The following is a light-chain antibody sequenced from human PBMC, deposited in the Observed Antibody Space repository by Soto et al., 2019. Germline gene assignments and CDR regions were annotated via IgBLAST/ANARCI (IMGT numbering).Light chain of an antibody. Sequence: SYELTKPPSVSVSPGQTASITCSGDKLGDKYACWYQQKPGQSPVLVIYQDSKRPSGIPERFSGSNSGNTATLTISGTQAMDEADYYCQAWDSRVVVFGGGTQLTVL. CDR1: KLGDKY. J-gene: IGLJ2*01. V-gene: IGLV3-1*01. CDR3: QAWDSRVVV. CDR2: QDS.